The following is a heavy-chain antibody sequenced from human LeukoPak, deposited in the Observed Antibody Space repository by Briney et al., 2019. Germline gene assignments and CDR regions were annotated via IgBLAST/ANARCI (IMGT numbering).Heavy chain of an antibody. CDR3: ARGRYYYDSSGSGYYYYMDV. CDR2: INHSGST. V-gene: IGHV4-34*01. J-gene: IGHJ6*03. Sequence: PSETLSLTCAVYGGSFGGYYWSWIRQPPGKGLEWIGEINHSGSTNYNPSLKSRVTISVDTSKNQFSLRLSSVTAADTAVYYCARGRYYYDSSGSGYYYYMDVWGKGTTVTVSS. D-gene: IGHD3-22*01. CDR1: GGSFGGYY.